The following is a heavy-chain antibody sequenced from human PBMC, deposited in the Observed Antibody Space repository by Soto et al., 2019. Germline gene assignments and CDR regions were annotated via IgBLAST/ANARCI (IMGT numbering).Heavy chain of an antibody. J-gene: IGHJ6*02. CDR2: IIPIFGTA. D-gene: IGHD3-22*01. Sequence: GASVKVSWKASGGTFSSYAISWVRQAPGQGLEWMGGIIPIFGTANYAQKFQGRVTITADESTSTAYMELSSLRSEDTAVYYCARDSIRGSGYYYYYYGMDVWGQGTTVTVSS. CDR1: GGTFSSYA. CDR3: ARDSIRGSGYYYYYYGMDV. V-gene: IGHV1-69*13.